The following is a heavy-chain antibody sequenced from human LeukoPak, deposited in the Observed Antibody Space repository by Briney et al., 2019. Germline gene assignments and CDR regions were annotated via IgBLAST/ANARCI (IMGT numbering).Heavy chain of an antibody. CDR3: AKDRDYGDYPSAYYYYMDV. V-gene: IGHV3-30*02. Sequence: GGSLRLSCAASGFTFSTYGIHWVRQAPGKGLEWVAFIRYDGTNKWYADSVKGRFTISRDNSKNMLYLQMNSLGAEDTAVYHCAKDRDYGDYPSAYYYYMDVWGKRTTVTVSS. CDR2: IRYDGTNK. J-gene: IGHJ6*03. CDR1: GFTFSTYG. D-gene: IGHD4-17*01.